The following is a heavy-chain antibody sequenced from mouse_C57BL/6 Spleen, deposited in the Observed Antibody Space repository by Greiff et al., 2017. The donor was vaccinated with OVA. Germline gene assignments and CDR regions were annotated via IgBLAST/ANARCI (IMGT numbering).Heavy chain of an antibody. J-gene: IGHJ2*01. D-gene: IGHD2-5*01. CDR2: IHPNSGST. Sequence: QVQLQQPGAELVKPGASVKLSCKASGYTFTSYWMHWVKQRPGQGLEWIGMIHPNSGSTNYNEKFKSKATLTVDKSSSTAYMQLSSLTSEDSAVYYCAREGYSNYLYYFDYWGQGTTLTVSS. CDR3: AREGYSNYLYYFDY. CDR1: GYTFTSYW. V-gene: IGHV1-64*01.